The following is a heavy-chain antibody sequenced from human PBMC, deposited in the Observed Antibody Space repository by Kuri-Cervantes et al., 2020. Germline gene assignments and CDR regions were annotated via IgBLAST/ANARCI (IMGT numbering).Heavy chain of an antibody. Sequence: GESLKISGAASGFIFSSYWMSWVRQAPGKGLEWVANINQEGSEKYYVDSVKGRFTISRDNAKNSLYLQMNSLRAEDTAVYYCARDNGGWGGENYFDYWGQGTLVTVSS. CDR3: ARDNGGWGGENYFDY. J-gene: IGHJ4*02. CDR1: GFIFSSYW. V-gene: IGHV3-7*01. CDR2: INQEGSEK. D-gene: IGHD3-16*01.